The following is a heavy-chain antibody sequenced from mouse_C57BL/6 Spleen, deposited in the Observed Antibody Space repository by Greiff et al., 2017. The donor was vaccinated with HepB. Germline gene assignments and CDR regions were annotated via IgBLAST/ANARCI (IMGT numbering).Heavy chain of an antibody. Sequence: QVQLQQPGAELVKPGASVKLSCKASGYTFTSYWLHWVKQRPGRGLEWIGRIDPNSGGTKYNEKFKSKATLTVDKPSSTAYMQLSSLKSEDSAVYYCARGGWHHWYFDVWGTGTTVTVSS. D-gene: IGHD3-3*01. CDR3: ARGGWHHWYFDV. CDR2: IDPNSGGT. J-gene: IGHJ1*03. V-gene: IGHV1-72*01. CDR1: GYTFTSYW.